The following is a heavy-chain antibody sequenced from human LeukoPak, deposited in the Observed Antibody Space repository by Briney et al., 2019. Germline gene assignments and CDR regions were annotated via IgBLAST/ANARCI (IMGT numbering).Heavy chain of an antibody. CDR3: ARDARYGSGSYYDAFDI. CDR2: IYHSGST. J-gene: IGHJ3*02. D-gene: IGHD3-10*01. CDR1: GGSISSSNW. V-gene: IGHV4-4*02. Sequence: SGTLSLTCAVSGGSISSSNWWSWVRQPPGKGLEWIGEIYHSGSTNYNPSLKSRVTISVDKSKNQFSLKLSSVTAADTAVYYCARDARYGSGSYYDAFDIWGQGTMVTVSS.